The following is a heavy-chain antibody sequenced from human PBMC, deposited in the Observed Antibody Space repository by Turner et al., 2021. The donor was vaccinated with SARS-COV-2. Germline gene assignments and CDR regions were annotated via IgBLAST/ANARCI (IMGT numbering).Heavy chain of an antibody. D-gene: IGHD1-26*01. Sequence: QVQLQESGPGLVKPSETLSLTCTVSGGSISSYYWNWIRQPPGKGLEWIGYIYYSGGTNYNPSLKSRVTISVDTSKNQFSLKLTSVTAADTAVYYCATSLGRGYNWFDPWGQGTLVTVSS. CDR2: IYYSGGT. V-gene: IGHV4-59*08. CDR3: ATSLGRGYNWFDP. J-gene: IGHJ5*02. CDR1: GGSISSYY.